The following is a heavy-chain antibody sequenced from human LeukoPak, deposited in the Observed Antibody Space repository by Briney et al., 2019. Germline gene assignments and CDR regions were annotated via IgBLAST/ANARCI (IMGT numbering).Heavy chain of an antibody. J-gene: IGHJ4*02. Sequence: SETLSLTCTVSGVSISGFYWNWIRQPPGKGLEWIGHVYDSGSTTYNPSVKSRVIISQDTSKNEFSLKLKSVTAADTAVYYCARGHYSSGWYLDYWGQGALVSISS. CDR2: VYDSGST. CDR1: GVSISGFY. D-gene: IGHD6-19*01. CDR3: ARGHYSSGWYLDY. V-gene: IGHV4-59*01.